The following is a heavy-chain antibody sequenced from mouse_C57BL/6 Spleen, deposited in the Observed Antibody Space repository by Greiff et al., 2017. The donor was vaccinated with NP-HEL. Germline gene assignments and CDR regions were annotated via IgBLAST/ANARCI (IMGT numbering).Heavy chain of an antibody. Sequence: QVQLQQPGAELVRPGTSVKLSCKASGYTFTSYWMHWVKQRPGQGLEWIGVIDPSDSYTNYNQKFKGKATLTVDTSSSTAYMQLSSLTSEDSAVYYCARFITTVPWYFDVWGTGTTVTVSS. CDR2: IDPSDSYT. CDR3: ARFITTVPWYFDV. D-gene: IGHD1-1*01. CDR1: GYTFTSYW. J-gene: IGHJ1*03. V-gene: IGHV1-59*01.